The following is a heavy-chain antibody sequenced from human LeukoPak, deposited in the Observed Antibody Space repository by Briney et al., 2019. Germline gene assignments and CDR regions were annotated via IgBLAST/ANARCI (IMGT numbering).Heavy chain of an antibody. CDR3: ARWRAAVMSYYYYYMDV. CDR1: GFTFSSYA. CDR2: LSGNGGIT. Sequence: PGGSLRLSCVASGFTFSSYAMHWVRQAPGKGLEYVSGLSGNGGITYFANSVRVRVTVSRDNSKNTLYLQMDSLRPEDTAVYYCARWRAAVMSYYYYYMDVWGKGTTVTVSS. J-gene: IGHJ6*03. D-gene: IGHD6-13*01. V-gene: IGHV3-64*01.